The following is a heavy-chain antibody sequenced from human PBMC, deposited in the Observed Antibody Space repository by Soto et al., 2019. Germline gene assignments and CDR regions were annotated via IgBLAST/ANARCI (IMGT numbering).Heavy chain of an antibody. V-gene: IGHV1-46*03. CDR3: ARGTIVVVPAAMRGWFDP. J-gene: IGHJ5*02. D-gene: IGHD2-2*01. Sequence: PATGLEWMGIINPSGGSTSYAQKFQGRVTMTRDTSTSTVYMELSSLRSEDTAVYYCARGTIVVVPAAMRGWFDPWGQGTLVTVSS. CDR2: INPSGGST.